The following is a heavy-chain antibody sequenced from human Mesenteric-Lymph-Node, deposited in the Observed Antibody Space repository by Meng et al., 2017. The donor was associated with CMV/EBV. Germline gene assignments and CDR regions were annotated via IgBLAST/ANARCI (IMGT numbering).Heavy chain of an antibody. CDR3: ARVWTQLWALPDY. D-gene: IGHD5-18*01. J-gene: IGHJ4*02. Sequence: KASGYTFTSYAMHWVRQAPGQRLEWMGWINAGNGNTKYSQKFQGRVTITRDTSASTAYMELSSLRSEDTAVYYCARVWTQLWALPDYWGQGTLVTVSS. CDR2: INAGNGNT. CDR1: GYTFTSYA. V-gene: IGHV1-3*01.